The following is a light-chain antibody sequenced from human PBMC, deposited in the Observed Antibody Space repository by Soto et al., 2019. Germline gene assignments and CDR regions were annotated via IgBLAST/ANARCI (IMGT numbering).Light chain of an antibody. J-gene: IGKJ1*01. Sequence: EIVMTQSPATLSVSPGERATLSCRASQSLSNNLAWYQQKPGQAPRFLIYDASTRATGVPARFSGSGSGTEFTLTISSLQSEDFAVYYCQQYNNWARTFGQGTKVEIK. CDR1: QSLSNN. CDR3: QQYNNWART. CDR2: DAS. V-gene: IGKV3-15*01.